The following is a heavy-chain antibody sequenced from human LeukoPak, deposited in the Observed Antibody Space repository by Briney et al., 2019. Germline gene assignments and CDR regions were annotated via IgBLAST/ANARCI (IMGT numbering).Heavy chain of an antibody. V-gene: IGHV4-39*07. CDR2: IYYSGST. CDR3: ARGVVAAAGRTFDF. CDR1: GGSISSSSYY. Sequence: SETLSLTCTVSGGSISSSSYYWGWIRQPPGKGLEWIGSIYYSGSTYYNPSLKSRVTISVDTSQNQFSLKLSSLTAADTAVYYCARGVVAAAGRTFDFWGQGTLVTVSS. J-gene: IGHJ4*02. D-gene: IGHD6-13*01.